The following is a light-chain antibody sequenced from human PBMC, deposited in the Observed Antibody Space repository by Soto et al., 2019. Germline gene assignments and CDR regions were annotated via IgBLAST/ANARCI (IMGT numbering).Light chain of an antibody. CDR2: GAS. V-gene: IGKV3-20*01. Sequence: EIALTQSPGTLSLSPGERAALSGRASQSVSSSYLAWYQQKPRQAPRLLIYGASSRATGIPDRFSGSGSGTDFTLTISRLEPEDFAVYYCQQYGGSFRVFGPGTKVDIK. CDR1: QSVSSSY. J-gene: IGKJ3*01. CDR3: QQYGGSFRV.